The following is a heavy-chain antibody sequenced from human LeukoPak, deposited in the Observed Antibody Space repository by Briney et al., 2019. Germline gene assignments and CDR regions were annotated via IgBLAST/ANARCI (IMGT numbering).Heavy chain of an antibody. CDR2: ISGSGGST. J-gene: IGHJ3*02. V-gene: IGHV3-23*01. CDR1: GFSFSSYA. D-gene: IGHD4-17*01. CDR3: AKIEGYGDYPYDAFDI. Sequence: PGGSLRLSCAASGFSFSSYAMGWVRQAPGKGLEWVSAISGSGGSTYYADSVKGRFTISRDNSKNTLYLQMNSLRAEDTAVYCCAKIEGYGDYPYDAFDIWGQGTMVTVSS.